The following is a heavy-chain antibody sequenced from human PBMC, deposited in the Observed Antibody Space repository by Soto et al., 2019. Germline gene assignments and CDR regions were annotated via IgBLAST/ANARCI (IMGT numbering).Heavy chain of an antibody. J-gene: IGHJ4*02. V-gene: IGHV1-18*04. CDR3: ARVDSYDSSGDSGY. D-gene: IGHD3-22*01. Sequence: QVQLVQSGAEVKKPGASVKVSCKASGYTFTIYGISWVRQAPGQGLEWMGWISGYNGNTDYAQNLQDRVTLTTDASTSSVYMELRSLRSDDTAVYYCARVDSYDSSGDSGYWGQGTLITVSS. CDR1: GYTFTIYG. CDR2: ISGYNGNT.